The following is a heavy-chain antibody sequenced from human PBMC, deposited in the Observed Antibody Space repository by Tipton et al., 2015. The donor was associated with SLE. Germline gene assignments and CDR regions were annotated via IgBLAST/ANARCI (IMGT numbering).Heavy chain of an antibody. Sequence: GSLRLSCAASGFTFSSYAMSWVRQAPGKGLEWVSYISSSGSTIYYADSVKGRFTISRDNAKNSLYLQMNSLRAEDTAVYYCARWGRYCSGGSCYYFDYWGQGTLVTVSS. CDR1: GFTFSSYA. CDR2: ISSSGSTI. J-gene: IGHJ4*02. V-gene: IGHV3-48*03. D-gene: IGHD2-15*01. CDR3: ARWGRYCSGGSCYYFDY.